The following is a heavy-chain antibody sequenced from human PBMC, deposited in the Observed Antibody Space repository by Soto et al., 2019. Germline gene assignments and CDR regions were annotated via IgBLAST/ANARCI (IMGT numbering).Heavy chain of an antibody. CDR2: IIPIFGTA. D-gene: IGHD1-1*01. CDR3: ARDWLERNWFDP. Sequence: SVKVSCQASGGTFSSYAISWVRQAPGQGLEWMGGIIPIFGTANYAQKFQGRVTITADKSTSTAYMELSSLRSEDTAVYYCARDWLERNWFDPWGQGTLVTVS. CDR1: GGTFSSYA. V-gene: IGHV1-69*06. J-gene: IGHJ5*02.